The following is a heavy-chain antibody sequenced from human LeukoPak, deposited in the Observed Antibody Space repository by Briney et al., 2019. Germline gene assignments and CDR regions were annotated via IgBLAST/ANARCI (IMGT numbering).Heavy chain of an antibody. D-gene: IGHD6-13*01. V-gene: IGHV4-61*09. Sequence: KTSETLSLTCTVSGGSISSGSYYWSWIRQPAGKGLEWIGHIYTSGSTKYNPSLKSRVTISADTSKNQFSLKLSSVTAADTAVYYCARDFVIAATTEYIQYWGQGTLVTVSS. CDR2: IYTSGST. CDR1: GGSISSGSYY. CDR3: ARDFVIAATTEYIQY. J-gene: IGHJ1*01.